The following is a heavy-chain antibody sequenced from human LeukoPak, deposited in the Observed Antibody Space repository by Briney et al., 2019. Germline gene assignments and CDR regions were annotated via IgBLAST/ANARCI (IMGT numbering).Heavy chain of an antibody. Sequence: GGSLRLSCAASGFTFSSYAMNWVRQAPGKGLEWVANINQDRSERHYVDSVKGRFTISRGNAKNSLYLEMNSLRAEDTAVYYCARPPGAYYYYMDVWGKGTTVTVSS. CDR2: INQDRSER. CDR3: ARPPGAYYYYMDV. CDR1: GFTFSSYA. J-gene: IGHJ6*03. V-gene: IGHV3-7*01. D-gene: IGHD7-27*01.